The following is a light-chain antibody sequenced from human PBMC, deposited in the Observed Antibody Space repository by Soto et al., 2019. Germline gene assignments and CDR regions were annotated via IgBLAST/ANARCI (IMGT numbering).Light chain of an antibody. Sequence: DIQMTQSPSTLSPSVGGRVTITCRASQSISSWLAWYQHKPGTAPKLLIQKASSLEGGVPSRFSGSGSGTEFSLTISSLQPDDVATYYCQQYKSYPYTFGQGTQLEIK. CDR1: QSISSW. CDR2: KAS. J-gene: IGKJ2*01. V-gene: IGKV1-5*03. CDR3: QQYKSYPYT.